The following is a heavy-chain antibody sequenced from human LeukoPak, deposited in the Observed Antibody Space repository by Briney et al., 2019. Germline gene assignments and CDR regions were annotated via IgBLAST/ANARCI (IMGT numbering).Heavy chain of an antibody. CDR1: GFTFSSYW. Sequence: GGSLRLSCAASGFTFSSYWMSWVRQAPGKGLEWVANIKQDGSEKYYVDSVKGRFTISRDNSKNTLYLQMNSLRAEDTAVYYCAKATTNYYDSSGQPDAFDIWGQGTMVTVSS. CDR3: AKATTNYYDSSGQPDAFDI. J-gene: IGHJ3*02. D-gene: IGHD3-22*01. CDR2: IKQDGSEK. V-gene: IGHV3-7*03.